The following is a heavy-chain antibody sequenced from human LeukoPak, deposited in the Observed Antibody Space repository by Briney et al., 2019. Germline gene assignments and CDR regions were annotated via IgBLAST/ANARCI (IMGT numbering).Heavy chain of an antibody. CDR2: IIPIFGTA. J-gene: IGHJ6*03. V-gene: IGHV1-69*05. CDR1: GGTFSSYA. D-gene: IGHD1-26*01. CDR3: AREGWGKDYMDV. Sequence: ASVKVSCKASGGTFSSYAISWVRQAPGQGLEWMGGIIPIFGTANYAQKFQGRVTITTDESTSTAYMELSSLRSEDTAVYYCAREGWGKDYMDVWGKGTTVTVSS.